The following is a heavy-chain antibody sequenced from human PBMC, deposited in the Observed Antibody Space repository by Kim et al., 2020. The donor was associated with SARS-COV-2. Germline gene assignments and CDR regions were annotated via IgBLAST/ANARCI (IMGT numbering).Heavy chain of an antibody. CDR1: GGTFSSYA. CDR2: IIPILGIA. Sequence: SVKVSCKASGGTFSSYAISWVRQAPGQGLEWMGRIIPILGIANYAQKFQGRVTITADKSTSTAYMELSSLRSEDTAVYYCASSLSQQQLVHWGYFDLWGRGTLVTVSS. V-gene: IGHV1-69*04. J-gene: IGHJ2*01. CDR3: ASSLSQQQLVHWGYFDL. D-gene: IGHD6-13*01.